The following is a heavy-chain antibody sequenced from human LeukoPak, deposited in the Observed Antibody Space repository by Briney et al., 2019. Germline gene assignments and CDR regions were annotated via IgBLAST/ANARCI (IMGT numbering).Heavy chain of an antibody. D-gene: IGHD3-22*01. J-gene: IGHJ4*02. CDR3: ARVFHDSSGYYPYYFDY. CDR2: ISAYNGNT. V-gene: IGHV1-18*01. Sequence: ASVKVSCKASGYTFTGFTIHWVRQAPGQGLEWMGWISAYNGNTNYAQKLQGRVTMTTDTSTSTAYMELRSLRSDDTAVYYCARVFHDSSGYYPYYFDYWGQGTLVPVSS. CDR1: GYTFTGFT.